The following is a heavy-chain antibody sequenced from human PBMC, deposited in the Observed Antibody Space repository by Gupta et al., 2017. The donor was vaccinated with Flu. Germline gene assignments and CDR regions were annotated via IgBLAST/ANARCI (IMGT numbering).Heavy chain of an antibody. V-gene: IGHV3-23*01. D-gene: IGHD1-26*01. Sequence: GSKARTWVRQAPGKGVEWVSSIGVSGGTTYYADSVKGRFTVSRDTSRNTLYLQMNGLRADDTAIYYGARGSALLPHWGQGALVTVSS. CDR3: ARGSALLPH. CDR2: IGVSGGTT. CDR1: GSKA. J-gene: IGHJ4*02.